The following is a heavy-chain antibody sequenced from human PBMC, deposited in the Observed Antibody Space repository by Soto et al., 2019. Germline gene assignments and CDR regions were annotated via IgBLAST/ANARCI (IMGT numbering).Heavy chain of an antibody. CDR1: GGTFSSYA. V-gene: IGHV1-69*13. J-gene: IGHJ4*02. CDR2: IIPIFGTA. CDR3: AKSAAKVVAATPLDY. D-gene: IGHD2-15*01. Sequence: ASVKVSCKASGGTFSSYAISWVRQAPGQGLEWMGGIIPIFGTANYAQKFQGRVTITADESTSTAYMELSSLRSEDTAVYYCAKSAAKVVAATPLDYWGQGTLVTVAS.